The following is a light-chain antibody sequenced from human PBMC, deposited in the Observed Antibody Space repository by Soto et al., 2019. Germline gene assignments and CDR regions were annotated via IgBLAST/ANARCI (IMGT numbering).Light chain of an antibody. J-gene: IGKJ1*01. CDR3: QQYGSSPT. Sequence: EIVLTQSPGTLSLSPGERATLSCRASQSVSSSYLAWYQQKPGQAPRLLIYGAFSRANGIPDRFSGSGSGTDFTLTISRLEPEDFAVYYCQQYGSSPTFGQGTKVEIK. V-gene: IGKV3-20*01. CDR2: GAF. CDR1: QSVSSSY.